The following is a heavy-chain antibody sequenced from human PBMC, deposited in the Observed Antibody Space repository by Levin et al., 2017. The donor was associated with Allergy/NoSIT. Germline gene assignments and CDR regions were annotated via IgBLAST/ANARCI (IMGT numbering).Heavy chain of an antibody. Sequence: ASVKVSCKASGYTFSSNYMHWVRQAPGQGLEWMGIIDPSGGTSYAQKFQGRVTMTRDTSTSTVYVELSSLRSDDTAVYYCASSGATPHDAFDVWGQGTVVTVSS. D-gene: IGHD1-26*01. CDR1: GYTFSSNY. CDR3: ASSGATPHDAFDV. V-gene: IGHV1-46*01. J-gene: IGHJ3*01. CDR2: IDPSGGT.